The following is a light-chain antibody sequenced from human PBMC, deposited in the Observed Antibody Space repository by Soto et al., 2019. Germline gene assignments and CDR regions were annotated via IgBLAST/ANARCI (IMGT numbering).Light chain of an antibody. V-gene: IGLV2-8*01. CDR2: EVS. CDR1: SSDVGGYNY. Sequence: QSALTQPPSASGSPGQSVTISCTGTSSDVGGYNYVSWYQQHPGKAPKLMISEVSKRPSGFPDRFSGSKSVNTASLSVSGLEAEDEADYYCSSFAGNNNLVFGGGSKLTVL. J-gene: IGLJ2*01. CDR3: SSFAGNNNLV.